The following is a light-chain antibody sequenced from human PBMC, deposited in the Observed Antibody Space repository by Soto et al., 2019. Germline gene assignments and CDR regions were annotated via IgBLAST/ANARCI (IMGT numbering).Light chain of an antibody. V-gene: IGKV3-20*01. J-gene: IGKJ4*01. Sequence: EIVLTQSPGTLSLSPGERATLSCRASESVSDNYLAWYQQRSGQAPRLVIYGASSRASAVPDRFSGSGSGADFTLTIWRLEPEDFAVYYCQQYGSSPLTFGGGTKVDIK. CDR3: QQYGSSPLT. CDR1: ESVSDNY. CDR2: GAS.